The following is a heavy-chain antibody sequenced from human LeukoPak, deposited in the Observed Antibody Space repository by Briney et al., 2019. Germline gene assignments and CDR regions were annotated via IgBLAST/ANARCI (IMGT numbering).Heavy chain of an antibody. J-gene: IGHJ4*02. Sequence: GRSLRLSCAASGFTFSSYGMHWVRQAPGKGLEWVAVISYDGSNKYYADSVKGRFTISRDNSKNTLYLQMNSLRAEDTAMYYCAKRSVVREIDYFDYWGRGTLVTVSS. CDR2: ISYDGSNK. V-gene: IGHV3-30*18. D-gene: IGHD4-23*01. CDR3: AKRSVVREIDYFDY. CDR1: GFTFSSYG.